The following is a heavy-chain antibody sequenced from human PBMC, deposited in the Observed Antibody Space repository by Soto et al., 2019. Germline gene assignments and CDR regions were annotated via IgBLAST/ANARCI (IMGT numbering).Heavy chain of an antibody. D-gene: IGHD6-13*01. J-gene: IGHJ4*02. Sequence: QPAGSLRLSCAACGFACSSYCMQGVCQAKGKGLEWVAVISYDGSNKYYADSVKGRFTISRDNSKNTLYLQMNSLRAEDTAVYYCAKDVGGFGYSSSPSGPIFDYWGQGTLVTVSS. V-gene: IGHV3-30*18. CDR1: GFACSSYC. CDR3: AKDVGGFGYSSSPSGPIFDY. CDR2: ISYDGSNK.